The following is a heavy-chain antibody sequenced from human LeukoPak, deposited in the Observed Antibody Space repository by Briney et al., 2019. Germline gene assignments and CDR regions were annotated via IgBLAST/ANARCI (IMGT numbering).Heavy chain of an antibody. CDR1: GGSISSYY. V-gene: IGHV4-59*08. CDR2: IYYSGST. J-gene: IGHJ4*02. D-gene: IGHD3-10*01. CDR3: ARHRDYGSGSYDY. Sequence: SETLSLTCTVSGGSISSYYWSWIRQPPGKGLEWIGYIYYSGSTNYNPSLESRVTISVDTSKNQFSLKLSAVTAADTAVYYCARHRDYGSGSYDYWGQGTLVTVSS.